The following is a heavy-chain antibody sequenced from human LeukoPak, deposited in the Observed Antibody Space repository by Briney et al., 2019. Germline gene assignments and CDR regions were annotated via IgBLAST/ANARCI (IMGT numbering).Heavy chain of an antibody. CDR1: GYSFTNYW. CDR2: IYPGDSDT. Sequence: HGESLKISCKGSGYSFTNYWIGLVRQMPGKGPEWMGIIYPGDSDTRYSPSFQGQVTISADKSISTAYLQWSSLKASDTAKFYCARHGTRSSGWPPFDYWGQGTLVTVSS. CDR3: ARHGTRSSGWPPFDY. V-gene: IGHV5-51*01. D-gene: IGHD6-19*01. J-gene: IGHJ4*02.